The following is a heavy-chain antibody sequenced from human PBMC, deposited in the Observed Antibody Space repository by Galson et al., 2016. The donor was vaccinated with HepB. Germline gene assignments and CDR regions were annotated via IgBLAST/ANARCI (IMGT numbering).Heavy chain of an antibody. CDR2: INGDGSTT. Sequence: MTWVRQTPGKGLEWVSSINGDGSTTHYKDSVKGRFTISRDNSQNTLYLWMSSLRAEDSAVYYCAKRALVAGLNWFDSWGQGTLVTVSS. V-gene: IGHV3-23*01. D-gene: IGHD6-25*01. CDR3: AKRALVAGLNWFDS. J-gene: IGHJ5*01.